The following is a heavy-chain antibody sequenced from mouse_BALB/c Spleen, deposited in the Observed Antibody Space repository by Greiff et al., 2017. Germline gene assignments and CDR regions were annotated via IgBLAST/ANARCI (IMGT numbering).Heavy chain of an antibody. Sequence: QVQLQQPGAELVKPGASVKLSCKASGYTFTSYWMHWVKQRPGQGLEWIGEINPSNGRTNYNEKFKSKATLTVDKSSSTAYMQLSSLTSEDSAVYYCASPYDGYSAWFAYWGQGTLVTVSA. CDR3: ASPYDGYSAWFAY. D-gene: IGHD2-3*01. V-gene: IGHV1S81*02. J-gene: IGHJ3*01. CDR2: INPSNGRT. CDR1: GYTFTSYW.